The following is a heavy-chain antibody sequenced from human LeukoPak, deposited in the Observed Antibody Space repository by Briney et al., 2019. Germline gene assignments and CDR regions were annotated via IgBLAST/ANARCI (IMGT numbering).Heavy chain of an antibody. CDR2: LNSDGSSS. V-gene: IGHV3-74*01. CDR1: GFTFSNYL. D-gene: IGHD6-13*01. Sequence: GESLRLSCAASGFTFSNYLIHWVRQAPGKGLVWVSRLNSDGSSSNYADSLKGRFTISRDNAKNTLYLQMNSLGAEDTAVYYCASASSHRIAAGGDYWGQGTLVTVSS. CDR3: ASASSHRIAAGGDY. J-gene: IGHJ4*02.